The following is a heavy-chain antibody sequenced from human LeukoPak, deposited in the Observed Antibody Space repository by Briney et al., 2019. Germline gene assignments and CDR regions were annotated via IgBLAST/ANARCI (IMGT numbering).Heavy chain of an antibody. V-gene: IGHV3-33*06. D-gene: IGHD3-10*01. J-gene: IGHJ3*02. CDR3: AKDPALWFGEPSDAFDI. CDR1: GFTFSSYG. Sequence: GRSLRLSCAASGFTFSSYGMHWVRQAPGKGLEWVGLIKYDASDEYYADSVKGRFTISRDDSRNTLYLQMTSLRAEDTAVYYCAKDPALWFGEPSDAFDIWGQGTMVTVSS. CDR2: IKYDASDE.